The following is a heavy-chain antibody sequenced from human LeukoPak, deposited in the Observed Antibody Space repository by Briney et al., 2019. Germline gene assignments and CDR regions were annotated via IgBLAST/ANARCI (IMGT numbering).Heavy chain of an antibody. CDR1: GDSVSSGRYS. Sequence: SETLSLTCAVSGDSVSSGRYSWSWIRQPPGEGLEWIGYISHSGNTYYSLSLKSRVTISVGNSKNQFSLKLTSVTAADTAVYYCARYSTTWPYWYFDLWGRGTLVTVSS. CDR3: ARYSTTWPYWYFDL. D-gene: IGHD6-13*01. CDR2: ISHSGNT. J-gene: IGHJ2*01. V-gene: IGHV4-30-2*01.